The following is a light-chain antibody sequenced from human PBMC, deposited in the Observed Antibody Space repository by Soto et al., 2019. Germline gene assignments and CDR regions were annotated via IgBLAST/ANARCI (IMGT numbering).Light chain of an antibody. CDR3: QQRSFWPLT. J-gene: IGKJ4*01. Sequence: EIVLTQSPATLSLSPGERATLSCRASQSVSSSLAWYQQKPGQAPRLLIYDASNRATGIPARFSGGGSGTDFSLTISSLEPEDFAVYYCQQRSFWPLTFGGGTKVEIK. CDR2: DAS. V-gene: IGKV3-11*01. CDR1: QSVSSS.